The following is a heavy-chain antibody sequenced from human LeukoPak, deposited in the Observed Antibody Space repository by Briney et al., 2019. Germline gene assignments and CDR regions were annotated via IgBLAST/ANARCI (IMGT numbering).Heavy chain of an antibody. CDR2: INYNGIT. CDR3: ARASPAGDHTAQDF. CDR1: GASISSGDYY. J-gene: IGHJ4*02. D-gene: IGHD7-27*01. Sequence: KPSQTLSLTCTVSGASISSGDYYWSWIRQPPGKGLEWIAFINYNGITYNNPSLKSRVTISVDTSKNQFSLKLSSVTAADTAVYYCARASPAGDHTAQDFWGQGTLVTVSS. V-gene: IGHV4-30-4*01.